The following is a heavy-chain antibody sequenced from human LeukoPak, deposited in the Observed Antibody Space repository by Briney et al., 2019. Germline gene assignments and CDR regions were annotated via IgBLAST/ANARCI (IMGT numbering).Heavy chain of an antibody. J-gene: IGHJ1*01. Sequence: ASVKVSCKASGYTFTDYDINRVRQAAGQGREGMGWMRPNSAETGNVQKFQGRVTMTRNISASTAYMELTGLRSDDTAVYFCARGYCSGGGCYTAEYLPHWGQGTLVTVSS. CDR2: MRPNSAET. CDR3: ARGYCSGGGCYTAEYLPH. V-gene: IGHV1-8*02. D-gene: IGHD2-15*01. CDR1: GYTFTDYD.